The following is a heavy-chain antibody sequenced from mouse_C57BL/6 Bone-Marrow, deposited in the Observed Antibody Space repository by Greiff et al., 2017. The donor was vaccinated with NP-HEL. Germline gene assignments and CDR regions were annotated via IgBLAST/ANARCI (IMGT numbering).Heavy chain of an antibody. D-gene: IGHD3-1*01. Sequence: VQLQESGPGLVAPSQSLSISCTVSGFSLTSYGVHWVRQPPGKGLEWLGVIWAGGSTNYYSAPMSRLSISNDNSYSHVFLKMISLQTDDTAMYYCARGGGSYVDFGGGGTTVTVSS. J-gene: IGHJ1*01. CDR1: GFSLTSYG. CDR3: ARGGGSYVDF. CDR2: IWAGGST. V-gene: IGHV2-9*02.